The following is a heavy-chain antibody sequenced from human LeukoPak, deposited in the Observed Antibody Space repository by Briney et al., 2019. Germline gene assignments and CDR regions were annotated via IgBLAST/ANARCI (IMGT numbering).Heavy chain of an antibody. D-gene: IGHD2-2*01. V-gene: IGHV3-23*01. Sequence: PGGSLRLSCAASGFTFSSYAMNWVRQAPGRGLEWVSGFSGSGGTTYYADSVKGRFTISRDNSKNTLYLQMNSLRAEDTAVYYCAKDRGCSTSCYGEPDDAFDIWGQGTMVTVSS. J-gene: IGHJ3*02. CDR2: FSGSGGTT. CDR1: GFTFSSYA. CDR3: AKDRGCSTSCYGEPDDAFDI.